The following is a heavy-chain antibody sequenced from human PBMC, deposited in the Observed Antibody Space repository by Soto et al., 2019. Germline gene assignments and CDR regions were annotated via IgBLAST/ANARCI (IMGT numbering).Heavy chain of an antibody. Sequence: LSLSCAASGFTFNNYAMSWVRQAPGKGLEWVSAISGNGISTYYADSVRGRFTISRDNSENTLFLQMNRLRADDTAVYCTRDAISMVRGTDNWFDPWGQGTLVTVSS. D-gene: IGHD3-10*01. CDR2: ISGNGIST. V-gene: IGHV3-23*01. J-gene: IGHJ5*02. CDR1: GFTFNNYA. CDR3: TRDAISMVRGTDNWFDP.